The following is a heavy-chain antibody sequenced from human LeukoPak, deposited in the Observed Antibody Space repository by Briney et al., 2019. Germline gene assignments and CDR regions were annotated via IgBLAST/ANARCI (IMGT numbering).Heavy chain of an antibody. J-gene: IGHJ4*02. CDR3: AREVADTAMVYFDY. CDR1: GGSIRSYY. Sequence: SETLSLTCTVSGGSIRSYYWSWIRQPPGKGLEWIGYIYYSRSSNYNPSLKSRVTISVDTSKNQFSLKLSSVTAADTAVYYCAREVADTAMVYFDYWGQGTLVTVSS. CDR2: IYYSRSS. D-gene: IGHD5-18*01. V-gene: IGHV4-59*01.